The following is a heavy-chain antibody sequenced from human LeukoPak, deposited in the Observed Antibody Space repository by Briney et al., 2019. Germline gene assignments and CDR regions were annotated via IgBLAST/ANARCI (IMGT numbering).Heavy chain of an antibody. D-gene: IGHD5-24*01. CDR3: TRVEMATRPFYYYYGMDV. V-gene: IGHV3-49*04. Sequence: GGSLRLSCTASGFTFGDYAMSWVRQAPGKGLEWVGFIRSKAYGGTTEYAASVKGRFTISRDDSKSIAYLQMNSLKTEDTAVYYCTRVEMATRPFYYYYGMDVWGQGTTVTVSS. J-gene: IGHJ6*02. CDR2: IRSKAYGGTT. CDR1: GFTFGDYA.